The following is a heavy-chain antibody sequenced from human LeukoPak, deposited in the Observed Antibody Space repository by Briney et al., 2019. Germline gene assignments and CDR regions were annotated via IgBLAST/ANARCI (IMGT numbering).Heavy chain of an antibody. J-gene: IGHJ4*02. V-gene: IGHV1-69*01. Sequence: GSSVKVSCKASGGTFSSYAISWVRQAPGQGLEWMGGIIPIFGTANYAQKFQGRVTITADESTSTAYMELSSLRSEDTAVYYCARDTTYYYDSSGYYDSGYWGQGTLVTVSS. CDR3: ARDTTYYYDSSGYYDSGY. D-gene: IGHD3-22*01. CDR1: GGTFSSYA. CDR2: IIPIFGTA.